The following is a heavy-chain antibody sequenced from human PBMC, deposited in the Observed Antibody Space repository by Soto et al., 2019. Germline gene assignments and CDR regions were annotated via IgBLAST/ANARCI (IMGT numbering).Heavy chain of an antibody. CDR3: ACSTGYYNFDY. V-gene: IGHV4-39*01. Sequence: SETLSLTCTVSGGSVGSSSCYWGRIRQPPGKGLEWIGSIYYTGSAYYNPSLKSRLTISVDTSKNQFSLKLSSVTAADTAVYYCACSTGYYNFDYWSQGTLVT. CDR2: IYYTGSA. J-gene: IGHJ4*02. D-gene: IGHD3-22*01. CDR1: GGSVGSSSCY.